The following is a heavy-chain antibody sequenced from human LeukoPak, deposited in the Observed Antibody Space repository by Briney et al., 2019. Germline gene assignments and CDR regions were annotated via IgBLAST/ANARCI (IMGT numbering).Heavy chain of an antibody. CDR3: ARGVGGVAAAGYHDY. D-gene: IGHD6-13*01. CDR1: GGSFSGYY. CDR2: INHSGST. V-gene: IGHV4-34*01. Sequence: SETLSLTCAGYGGSFSGYYWSWIRQPPGKGLEWIGEINHSGSTNYNPSLKSRVTISVDTSKNQFSLKLSSVTAADTAVYYCARGVGGVAAAGYHDYWGQGTLVTVSS. J-gene: IGHJ4*02.